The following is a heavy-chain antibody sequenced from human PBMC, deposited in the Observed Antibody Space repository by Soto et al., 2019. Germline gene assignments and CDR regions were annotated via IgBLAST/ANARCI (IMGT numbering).Heavy chain of an antibody. CDR1: GYSFTSYD. Sequence: QVQMVQSGAVVKKPGASVKVSCRASGYSFTSYDVNWVRQATGQGLEWMGWMNPNSGNTAFAEKFQGRVTMTRDTPISTAYMELSGLTSEDTAVYYCARYPYTSYCSDGSCSYDAFDIWGQGTVVTVSS. J-gene: IGHJ3*02. D-gene: IGHD2-15*01. V-gene: IGHV1-8*01. CDR2: MNPNSGNT. CDR3: ARYPYTSYCSDGSCSYDAFDI.